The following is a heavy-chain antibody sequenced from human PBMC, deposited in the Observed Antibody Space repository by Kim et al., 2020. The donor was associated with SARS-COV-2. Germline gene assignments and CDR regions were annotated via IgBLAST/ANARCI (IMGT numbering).Heavy chain of an antibody. CDR3: ARVAKYSYGSFDY. CDR1: GGSISSYY. V-gene: IGHV4-59*01. D-gene: IGHD5-18*01. J-gene: IGHJ4*02. Sequence: SETLSLTCTVSGGSISSYYWSWIRQPPGKGLEWIGYIYYSGSTNYNPSLKSRVTISVDTSKNQFSLKLSSVTAADTAVYYCARVAKYSYGSFDYWGQGTLVTVSS. CDR2: IYYSGST.